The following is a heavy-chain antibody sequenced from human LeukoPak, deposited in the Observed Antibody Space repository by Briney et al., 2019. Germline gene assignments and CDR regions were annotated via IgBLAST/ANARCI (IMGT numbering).Heavy chain of an antibody. CDR3: ARGRPHGNDY. Sequence: GGSLRLSCAASGFTFSSYWMNWVRQAPGKGLVWVSRIASDGSSTTYADSVKGRFSISRDNAKNTLYLQMSSLRVKDTAVYYCARGRPHGNDYWGQGTLVTVSS. V-gene: IGHV3-74*01. D-gene: IGHD4-23*01. CDR2: IASDGSST. J-gene: IGHJ4*02. CDR1: GFTFSSYW.